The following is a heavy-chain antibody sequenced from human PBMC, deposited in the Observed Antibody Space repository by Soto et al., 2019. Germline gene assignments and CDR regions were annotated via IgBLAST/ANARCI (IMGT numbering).Heavy chain of an antibody. Sequence: SETLSLTCTVSGGSMNYDCWTWIRQPAGKGLEWIGRIYISGSTLYNPSLKSRVSMSVDTSKNQLSLNLISVTAADTAVYYCTTFAGMVTDGMDVWGQGITVTVSS. CDR3: TTFAGMVTDGMDV. CDR2: IYISGST. J-gene: IGHJ6*02. V-gene: IGHV4-4*07. D-gene: IGHD5-18*01. CDR1: GGSMNYDC.